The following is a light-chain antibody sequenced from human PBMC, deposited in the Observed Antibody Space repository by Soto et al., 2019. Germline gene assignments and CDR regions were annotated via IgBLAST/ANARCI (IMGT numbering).Light chain of an antibody. J-gene: IGLJ2*01. CDR2: NNN. Sequence: QSVLTQPPSASGTPGQTVTISCSGASSNIGSNTVNWYQQLPGTAPKLLIYNNNQRPSGVPERFSGSKSGTSASLAISGLQSEDEADYYCAAWDDSLNGHVVFGGGTKLTVL. CDR3: AAWDDSLNGHVV. CDR1: SSNIGSNT. V-gene: IGLV1-44*01.